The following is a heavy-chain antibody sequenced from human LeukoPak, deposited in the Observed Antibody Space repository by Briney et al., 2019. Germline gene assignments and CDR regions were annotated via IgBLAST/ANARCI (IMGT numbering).Heavy chain of an antibody. V-gene: IGHV4-34*01. Sequence: SETLSLTCAVYGGSFSIYYWSWIRQPPGKGLEWIGEINHSGITNYNPSLKSRVTVSLDTSKNQFSLRLSSVTAADTAVYYCARLSTPGVLLWFGESSLYYFDYWGQGTLVTVSS. J-gene: IGHJ4*02. D-gene: IGHD3-10*01. CDR3: ARLSTPGVLLWFGESSLYYFDY. CDR2: INHSGIT. CDR1: GGSFSIYY.